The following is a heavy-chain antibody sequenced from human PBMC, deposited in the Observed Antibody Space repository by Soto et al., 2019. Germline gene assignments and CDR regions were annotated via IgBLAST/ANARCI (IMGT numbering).Heavy chain of an antibody. CDR2: ISYDGSNK. Sequence: GGSLRLSCAASGFTFSSYGMHWVRQAPGKGLEWVAVISYDGSNKYYADSVKGRFTISRDNSKNTLYLQMNSLRAEDTAVYYCAKDIVLMVYALGPYYYYGMDVWGQGTTVTVSS. J-gene: IGHJ6*02. CDR3: AKDIVLMVYALGPYYYYGMDV. CDR1: GFTFSSYG. V-gene: IGHV3-30*18. D-gene: IGHD2-8*01.